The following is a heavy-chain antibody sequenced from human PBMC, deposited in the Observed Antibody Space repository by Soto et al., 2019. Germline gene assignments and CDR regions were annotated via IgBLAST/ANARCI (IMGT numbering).Heavy chain of an antibody. CDR2: IYYSGNA. Sequence: QLQLQESGPGLVKPSETLSLTCTVSGGSISSSSYYWGWIRQPPGKWLEWIGSIYYSGNAYYNPSLKSRVAVPVDPSKNQFSLKVPSVTATDTAVYYCARHKDTSSRYLLPDFWGQGTLVTVSS. CDR3: ARHKDTSSRYLLPDF. CDR1: GGSISSSSYY. J-gene: IGHJ4*02. D-gene: IGHD6-13*01. V-gene: IGHV4-39*01.